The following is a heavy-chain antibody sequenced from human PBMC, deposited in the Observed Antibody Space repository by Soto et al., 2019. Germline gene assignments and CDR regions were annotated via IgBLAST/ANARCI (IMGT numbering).Heavy chain of an antibody. CDR3: TREVRFGELLYYFYGMDV. CDR2: IRSKAYGGTT. CDR1: GFTFGDYA. J-gene: IGHJ6*04. V-gene: IGHV3-49*04. Sequence: GGSLRLSCTASGFTFGDYAMSWVRQAPGKGLEWVGFIRSKAYGGTTEYAASVKGRFTISRDDSKSIAYLQMNSLKTEDTAVYFCTREVRFGELLYYFYGMDVWGKGTTVTVSS. D-gene: IGHD3-10*01.